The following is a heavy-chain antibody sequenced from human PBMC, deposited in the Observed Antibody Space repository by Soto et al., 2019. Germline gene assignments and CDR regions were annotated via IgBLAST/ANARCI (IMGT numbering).Heavy chain of an antibody. J-gene: IGHJ6*02. V-gene: IGHV3-30-3*01. D-gene: IGHD3-9*01. CDR2: ISYDGSNK. Sequence: QVQLVESGGGVVQPGRSLRLSCAASGFTFSSYAMHWVRQAPGKGLEWVAVISYDGSNKYHADSVKGRFTISRDNSKNTLYLQMNSLRAEDTAVYYCAREYFDWLGHDDLYYYGMDVWGQGTTVTVSS. CDR3: AREYFDWLGHDDLYYYGMDV. CDR1: GFTFSSYA.